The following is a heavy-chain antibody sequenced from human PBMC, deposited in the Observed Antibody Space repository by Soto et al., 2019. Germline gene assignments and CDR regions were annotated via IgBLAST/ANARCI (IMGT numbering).Heavy chain of an antibody. CDR3: ARDYGSGMRAFNY. CDR1: GGSISSGAYY. V-gene: IGHV4-31*03. CDR2: VYYSGST. J-gene: IGHJ4*02. Sequence: QVQLQESGPGLVTPSQTLSLTCTVSGGSISSGAYYWNWIRQHPGKGLEWIGYVYYSGSTYYNPSLKSRVTISLDTSKNQFSLNLSSVTAADTAVYYCARDYGSGMRAFNYWGQGTLVTVSS. D-gene: IGHD3-10*01.